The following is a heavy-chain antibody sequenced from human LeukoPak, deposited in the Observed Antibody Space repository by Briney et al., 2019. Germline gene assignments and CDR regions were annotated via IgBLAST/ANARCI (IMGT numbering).Heavy chain of an antibody. V-gene: IGHV4-59*01. D-gene: IGHD2-15*01. CDR2: IYYSGST. CDR3: ARERPYCSGGSCYEDNWFDP. J-gene: IGHJ5*02. CDR1: GGSISSYY. Sequence: SETLSLTCTVSGGSISSYYWSWIRQPPGKGLEWIGYIYYSGSTNYNPSLKSRVTISVDTSKNQFSLKLSSATAADTAVYYCARERPYCSGGSCYEDNWFDPWGQGTLVTVSS.